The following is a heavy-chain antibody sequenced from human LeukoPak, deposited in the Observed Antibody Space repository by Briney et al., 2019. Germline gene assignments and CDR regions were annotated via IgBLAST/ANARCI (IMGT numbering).Heavy chain of an antibody. D-gene: IGHD2-2*01. V-gene: IGHV3-30*02. CDR1: GFTFSSYG. Sequence: GGSLRLSCAASGFTFSSYGMHWVRQAPGKGLEWVAFIRYDGSNKYYADSVKGRFTISRDNSKNTLYLQMNSLRAEDTAVYYCAKDRGKAMVVPAARFDYWGQGTLVTVSS. CDR2: IRYDGSNK. CDR3: AKDRGKAMVVPAARFDY. J-gene: IGHJ4*02.